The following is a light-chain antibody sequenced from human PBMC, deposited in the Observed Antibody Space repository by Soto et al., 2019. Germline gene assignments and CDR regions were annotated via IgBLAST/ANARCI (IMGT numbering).Light chain of an antibody. CDR2: DVS. CDR1: SSDVGGYNY. CDR3: CSYAGSYTFEKV. V-gene: IGLV2-11*01. J-gene: IGLJ2*01. Sequence: QSALTQPRSVSGSPGQSVTISCTGTSSDVGGYNYVSWYQQHPVKAPKLMIYDVSKRPSGVPDRFSGSKSGNTASLTISGLQAEDEADYYCCSYAGSYTFEKVFGGGTKVTVL.